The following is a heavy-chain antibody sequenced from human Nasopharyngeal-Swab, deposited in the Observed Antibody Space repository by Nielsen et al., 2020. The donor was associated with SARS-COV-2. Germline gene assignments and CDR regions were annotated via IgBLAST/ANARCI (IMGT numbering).Heavy chain of an antibody. CDR2: ISDSGGRT. Sequence: GESLKISCTSSGFTLNTYAMSWVRQAPGAGLEWVSAISDSGGRTYYADSVKGRFTISRDNSQNTPFLQMNSLRAEDTAVYYCAKSDDAVDIWGRGTLVTVSS. D-gene: IGHD2-15*01. J-gene: IGHJ4*02. CDR1: GFTLNTYA. CDR3: AKSDDAVDI. V-gene: IGHV3-23*01.